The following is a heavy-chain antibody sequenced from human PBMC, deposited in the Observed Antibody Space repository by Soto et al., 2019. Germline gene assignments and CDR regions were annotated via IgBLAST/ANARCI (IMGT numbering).Heavy chain of an antibody. CDR2: INSDGSNT. Sequence: EGQLVESGGGLVQPGGSLRLSCAASGFTFSRYWMHWVRQAPGKGLVWVSRINSDGSNTGYADSVKGRFTISRDNAKNTLYLQMNGLRAEDTAVYYCAKQFDYWGQGTLVTVSS. V-gene: IGHV3-74*01. CDR1: GFTFSRYW. CDR3: AKQFDY. J-gene: IGHJ4*02.